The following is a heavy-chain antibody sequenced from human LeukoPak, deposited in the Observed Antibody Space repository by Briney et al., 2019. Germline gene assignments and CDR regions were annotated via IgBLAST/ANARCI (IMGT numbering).Heavy chain of an antibody. V-gene: IGHV3-33*01. CDR2: TWYDGSNK. Sequence: GRSLRLSCAASGFTFSSYGMHWVRQAPGKGLEWVAVTWYDGSNKYYADSVKGRFTISRDNSKNTLYLQMNSLRAEDTAVYYCARGFGTDAFDIWGQGTMVTVSS. CDR3: ARGFGTDAFDI. J-gene: IGHJ3*02. D-gene: IGHD3-16*01. CDR1: GFTFSSYG.